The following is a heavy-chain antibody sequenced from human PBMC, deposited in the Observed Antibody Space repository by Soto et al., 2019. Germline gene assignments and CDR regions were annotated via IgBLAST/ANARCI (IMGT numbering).Heavy chain of an antibody. D-gene: IGHD3-10*01. V-gene: IGHV3-13*01. Sequence: PGGSLRLSCGASGFIFSNFDMHWVRQTTEKGLEWVSGIGFAGDTNYSGSVKGRFTISRENAKNSLFLQMNSLRVGDTAGYYCVRGLPGGFDPWGQGTLVTVSS. CDR3: VRGLPGGFDP. CDR1: GFIFSNFD. J-gene: IGHJ5*02. CDR2: IGFAGDT.